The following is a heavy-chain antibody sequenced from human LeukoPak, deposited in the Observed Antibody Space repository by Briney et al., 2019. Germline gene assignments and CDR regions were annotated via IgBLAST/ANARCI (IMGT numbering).Heavy chain of an antibody. Sequence: PETLSLTCTVSGASISSYYWSWIRQPPGKGLEWIGYIYYSGSTKYNPSLKSRVTISVDTSKSQFSLKVSSVTAEDTAVYYCASGPYPAAGTDHQFDYWGQGTLVTVSS. J-gene: IGHJ4*02. CDR2: IYYSGST. CDR1: GASISSYY. V-gene: IGHV4-59*01. D-gene: IGHD6-13*01. CDR3: ASGPYPAAGTDHQFDY.